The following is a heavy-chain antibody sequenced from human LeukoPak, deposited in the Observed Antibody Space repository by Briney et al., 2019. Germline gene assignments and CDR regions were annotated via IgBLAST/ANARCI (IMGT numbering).Heavy chain of an antibody. CDR3: AKDRVSYYYDMDV. J-gene: IGHJ6*02. CDR2: TSYDGSDK. CDR1: GFLFGNYG. D-gene: IGHD6-6*01. Sequence: GGSLRLSCAASGFLFGNYGMHCVRQAPGKGLEWVAVTSYDGSDKYYADSVKGRVTISRDNSKNTLYLQMNSLSAEDAAVYYCAKDRVSYYYDMDVWGQGTTVTVS. V-gene: IGHV3-30*18.